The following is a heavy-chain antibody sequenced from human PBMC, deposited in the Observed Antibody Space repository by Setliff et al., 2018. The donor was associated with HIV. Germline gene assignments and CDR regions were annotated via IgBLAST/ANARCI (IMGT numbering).Heavy chain of an antibody. CDR2: IRSKPIGGTT. D-gene: IGHD3-9*01. CDR1: GFTFDDYA. V-gene: IGHV3-49*04. J-gene: IGHJ4*02. CDR3: TTESVFLDYFFDY. Sequence: GGSLRLSCTASGFTFDDYALTWVRQAPGKGLEWVGFIRSKPIGGTTDYAAPVKGRFTISRDDSKNTLYLQMSSLKTEDTAVYYCTTESVFLDYFFDYWGQGTLVTVSS.